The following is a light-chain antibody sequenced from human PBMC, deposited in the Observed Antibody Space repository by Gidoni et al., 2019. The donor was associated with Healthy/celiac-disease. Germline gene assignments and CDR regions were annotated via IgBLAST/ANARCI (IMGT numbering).Light chain of an antibody. CDR3: QSYDSSLSGYVV. CDR2: GNS. V-gene: IGLV1-40*01. J-gene: IGLJ2*01. CDR1: SSNIGAGYD. Sequence: QSVLTQPPSVSRAPGQRVTISCTGSSSNIGAGYDVHWYQQLPGTAPKLLIDGNSNRPSGVPDRFSCSKSGTSASLAITVLQAEDEADYYCQSYDSSLSGYVVFGGGTKLTVL.